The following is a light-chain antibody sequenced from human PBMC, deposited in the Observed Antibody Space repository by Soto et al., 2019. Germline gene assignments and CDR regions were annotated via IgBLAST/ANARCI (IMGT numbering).Light chain of an antibody. V-gene: IGKV1-9*01. Sequence: DIQMTQSPSTLSGSVGDRVTITCRASQGISSNLAWYQQKPGRAPKLLIFGASTLQSGVPSRFSGSGSGTDFTLTISSLQPEDFATYYCQQLNDYPPGLTFGGGTKVDIK. CDR1: QGISSN. CDR3: QQLNDYPPGLT. J-gene: IGKJ4*01. CDR2: GAS.